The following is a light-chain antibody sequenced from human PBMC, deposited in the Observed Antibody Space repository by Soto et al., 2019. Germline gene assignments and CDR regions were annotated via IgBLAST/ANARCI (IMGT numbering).Light chain of an antibody. CDR3: QQSYSTLLIT. J-gene: IGKJ5*01. CDR1: QAINTH. V-gene: IGKV1-39*01. CDR2: GTS. Sequence: DIPMTQSPSFLSASGGDRVTNSCRASQAINTHLNWYQQKPGKAPKLLIYGTSDLQNGVPSRFRGGGSGTDFTLTISSLQPEDFATYYCQQSYSTLLITFGQGTRLEV.